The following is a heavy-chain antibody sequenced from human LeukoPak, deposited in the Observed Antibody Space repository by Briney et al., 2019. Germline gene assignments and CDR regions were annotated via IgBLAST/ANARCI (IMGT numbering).Heavy chain of an antibody. J-gene: IGHJ4*02. CDR3: ARGGYSFDY. Sequence: GGSLRLSCVASGFTFTQYWMTRVRQAPGKGLEWVARLHPDGSERNYVGSVEGRFTVFGDNAKSSLFLQMHSLRVEDTAVYYCARGGYSFDYLGQGTLVTVPS. CDR2: LHPDGSER. V-gene: IGHV3-7*01. CDR1: GFTFTQYW. D-gene: IGHD5-12*01.